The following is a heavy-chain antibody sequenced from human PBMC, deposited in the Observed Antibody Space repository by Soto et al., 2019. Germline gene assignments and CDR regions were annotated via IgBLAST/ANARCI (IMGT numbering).Heavy chain of an antibody. CDR2: IYYSGST. Sequence: SETLSLTCTVSGGSISSGGYYWSWIRQHPGKGLEWIGYIYYSGSTYYNPSLKSRVTISVDTSKNQFSLKLSSVTAADTAVYYCARKLSSVTLLFAYWGQGTLVTVSS. CDR1: GGSISSGGYY. J-gene: IGHJ4*02. CDR3: ARKLSSVTLLFAY. D-gene: IGHD3-10*01. V-gene: IGHV4-31*03.